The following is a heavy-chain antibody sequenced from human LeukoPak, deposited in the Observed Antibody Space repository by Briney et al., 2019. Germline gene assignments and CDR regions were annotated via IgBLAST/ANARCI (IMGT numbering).Heavy chain of an antibody. Sequence: SETLSLTCTVSGASMTNYHCTWIRQSPGKAPEYIGYIYNIETTNYNPSLKSRVTVSVDMSKKQFSLRLKSVTTADTAVYYCARASDGYRLDPWGQGALVTVSS. V-gene: IGHV4-59*01. D-gene: IGHD5-18*01. J-gene: IGHJ5*02. CDR2: IYNIETT. CDR1: GASMTNYH. CDR3: ARASDGYRLDP.